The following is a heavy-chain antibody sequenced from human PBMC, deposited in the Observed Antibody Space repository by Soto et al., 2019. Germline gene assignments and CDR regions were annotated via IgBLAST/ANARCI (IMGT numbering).Heavy chain of an antibody. CDR2: IYYSGST. Sequence: SETLSLTCAVSGGSISSGGYYWSWIRQHPGKGLEWIGYIYYSGSTYYNPSLKSRVNISVDTSKKQFSLKLSSVTAADTAVYYCARVLSIAAAEWFDPWGQGTLVTVSS. CDR3: ARVLSIAAAEWFDP. CDR1: GGSISSGGYY. J-gene: IGHJ5*02. V-gene: IGHV4-31*11. D-gene: IGHD6-13*01.